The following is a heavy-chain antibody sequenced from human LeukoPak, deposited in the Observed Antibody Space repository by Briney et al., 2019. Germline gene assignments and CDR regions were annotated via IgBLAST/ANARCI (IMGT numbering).Heavy chain of an antibody. D-gene: IGHD3-22*01. J-gene: IGHJ4*02. Sequence: GGSLRLSCAASGFTVSNNHMSWVRQAPGKGLEWVSVIYSGGSTYYTDSVKGRFTISRDNSKNTLYLQMNGLRVEDTAVYYCARAEAGYYYNWGQGTLVTVSS. CDR3: ARAEAGYYYN. V-gene: IGHV3-66*01. CDR2: IYSGGST. CDR1: GFTVSNNH.